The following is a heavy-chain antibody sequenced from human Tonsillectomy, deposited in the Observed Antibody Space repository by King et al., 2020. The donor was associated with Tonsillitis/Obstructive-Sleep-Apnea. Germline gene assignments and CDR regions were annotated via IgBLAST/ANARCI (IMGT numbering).Heavy chain of an antibody. CDR1: GFTFSSYG. Sequence: VQLVQSGGGVVQPGRSLRLSCAASGFTFSSYGMHWVRQAPGKGLEWVAVIWDDGSNKYYADSVKGRFTISRDNSKNTLYLQMNSLRAEDTAVYYCARDWVGYCSGGSCYSDAFDIWGQGTMVPSLQ. CDR3: ARDWVGYCSGGSCYSDAFDI. V-gene: IGHV3-33*01. D-gene: IGHD2-15*01. J-gene: IGHJ3*02. CDR2: IWDDGSNK.